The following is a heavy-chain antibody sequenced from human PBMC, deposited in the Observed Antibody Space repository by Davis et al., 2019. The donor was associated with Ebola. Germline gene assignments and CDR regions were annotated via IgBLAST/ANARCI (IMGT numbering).Heavy chain of an antibody. Sequence: MPSETLSLTCTVSGGSISSSSYYWGWIRQPPGKGLEWIGEINHSGSTNYNPSLKSRVTISVDTSKNQFSLKLSSVTAADTAVYYCARGTMYYLRGMDVWGQGTTVTVSS. D-gene: IGHD3-10*01. J-gene: IGHJ6*02. CDR3: ARGTMYYLRGMDV. CDR2: INHSGST. V-gene: IGHV4-39*07. CDR1: GGSISSSSYY.